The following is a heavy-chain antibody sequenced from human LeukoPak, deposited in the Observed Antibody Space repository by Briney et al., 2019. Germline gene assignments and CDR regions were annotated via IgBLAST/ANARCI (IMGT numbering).Heavy chain of an antibody. Sequence: PSETLSLTCAVYGGSFSGYYWSWIRQPPGKGLEWIGEINHSGSTNYNPSLKSRVTISVDTSKNQFSLKLSSVTAADTAVYYCARGGQQLPFDPWGQGTLVTVSS. J-gene: IGHJ5*02. CDR3: ARGGQQLPFDP. CDR1: GGSFSGYY. D-gene: IGHD6-13*01. V-gene: IGHV4-34*01. CDR2: INHSGST.